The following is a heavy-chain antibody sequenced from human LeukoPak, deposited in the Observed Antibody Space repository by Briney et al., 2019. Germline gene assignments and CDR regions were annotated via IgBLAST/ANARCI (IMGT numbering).Heavy chain of an antibody. V-gene: IGHV3-23*01. Sequence: PGGSLRLSCAASGFIFNTYAMSWVRQAPGKGLEWVSTIRGSGESTHYADSVQGRFTVSRDNSLYTVYLQMDSLRGDDTAVYYCAKDRIPYTTSPGELSHWGQGTLVIVSS. CDR1: GFIFNTYA. D-gene: IGHD3-10*01. CDR3: AKDRIPYTTSPGELSH. J-gene: IGHJ4*02. CDR2: IRGSGEST.